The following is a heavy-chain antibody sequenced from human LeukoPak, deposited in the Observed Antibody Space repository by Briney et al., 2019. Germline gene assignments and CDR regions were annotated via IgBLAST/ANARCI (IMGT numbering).Heavy chain of an antibody. Sequence: GRSLRPSCAASGFSFRSFWMSWVRQAPGKGLEWVANIKQDGSEKHYVDSVKGRFTISRDNAKNSLYLHMNSLRAEDTAVYYCARDYGGSSPFDYWGQGTLVTVSS. CDR3: ARDYGGSSPFDY. V-gene: IGHV3-7*01. D-gene: IGHD4-23*01. CDR2: IKQDGSEK. J-gene: IGHJ4*02. CDR1: GFSFRSFW.